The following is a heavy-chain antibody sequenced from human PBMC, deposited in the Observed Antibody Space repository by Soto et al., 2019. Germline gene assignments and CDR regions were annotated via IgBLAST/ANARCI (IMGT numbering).Heavy chain of an antibody. J-gene: IGHJ5*02. D-gene: IGHD1-1*01. V-gene: IGHV1-24*01. Sequence: ASVKVSCKVSGYTLTELSMHWVRQAPGKGLEWMGGFDPEDGETIYAQKFQGRVTMTEDTSTDTAYMELSGLRSEDTAVYYCATARVQLERPFSVWFDPWGQGTLVTVSS. CDR2: FDPEDGET. CDR3: ATARVQLERPFSVWFDP. CDR1: GYTLTELS.